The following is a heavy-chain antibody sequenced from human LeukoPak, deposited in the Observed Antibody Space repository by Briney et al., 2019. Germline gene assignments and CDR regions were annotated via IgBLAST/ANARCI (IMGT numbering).Heavy chain of an antibody. D-gene: IGHD6-13*01. CDR3: ARDHGGSSSWLDYYFDY. CDR2: ISYDGSNK. V-gene: IGHV3-30-3*01. J-gene: IGHJ4*02. CDR1: GFAFSSYA. Sequence: GGSLRLSCAASGFAFSSYAMHWVRQAPGQGLEWVAVISYDGSNKYYADSVKGRFTISRDNSKNTLYLQMNSLRAEDTAVYYCARDHGGSSSWLDYYFDYWGQGTLVTVSS.